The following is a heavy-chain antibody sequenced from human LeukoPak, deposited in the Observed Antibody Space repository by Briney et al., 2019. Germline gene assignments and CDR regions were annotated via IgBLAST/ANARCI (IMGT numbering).Heavy chain of an antibody. Sequence: ASVKVSCKASGYTFTSYGVSWVRQAPGQGLEWMGWISAYNGKTNYAQKLQGRVTMTTDTSTSTAYMELRSLRSDDTAVYYCARDIVWFGELSTFDPWGQGTLVTVSS. CDR3: ARDIVWFGELSTFDP. D-gene: IGHD3-10*01. V-gene: IGHV1-18*01. CDR1: GYTFTSYG. J-gene: IGHJ5*02. CDR2: ISAYNGKT.